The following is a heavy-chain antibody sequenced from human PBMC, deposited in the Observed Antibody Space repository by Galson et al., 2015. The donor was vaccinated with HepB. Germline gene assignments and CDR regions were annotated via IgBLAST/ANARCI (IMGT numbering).Heavy chain of an antibody. D-gene: IGHD2-15*01. CDR3: ARGLYCSGGSCLVCFDY. CDR1: GGSISSSSYY. J-gene: IGHJ4*02. Sequence: SETLSLTCTVSGGSISSSSYYWGWIRQPPGKGLEWIGSIYYSGSTYYNPSLKSRVTISVDTSKNQFSLKLGSVTAADTAVYYCARGLYCSGGSCLVCFDYWGQGTLVTVSS. V-gene: IGHV4-39*07. CDR2: IYYSGST.